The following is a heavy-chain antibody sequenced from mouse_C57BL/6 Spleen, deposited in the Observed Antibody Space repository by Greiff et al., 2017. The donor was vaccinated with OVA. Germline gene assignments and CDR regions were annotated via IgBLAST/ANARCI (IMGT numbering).Heavy chain of an antibody. CDR2: INPNYGTT. J-gene: IGHJ2*01. CDR1: GYSFTDYN. Sequence: VQLQQSGPELVKPGASVKISCKASGYSFTDYNMNWVKQSNGKSLEWIGVINPNYGTTSYNQKFKGKATLTVDQSSSTAYMQLNSLTSEDSAVDDGARYEAGVPQGDYWGQGTTLTVSS. CDR3: ARYEAGVPQGDY. D-gene: IGHD2-3*01. V-gene: IGHV1-39*01.